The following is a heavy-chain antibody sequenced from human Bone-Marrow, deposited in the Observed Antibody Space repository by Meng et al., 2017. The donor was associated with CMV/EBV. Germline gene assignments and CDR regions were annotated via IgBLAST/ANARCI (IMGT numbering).Heavy chain of an antibody. CDR3: ARDPRPEGDWIDP. CDR1: GGSIRNYY. Sequence: SETLSLTCTVSGGSIRNYYWSWIRQPPGKGLEWIGYIYYSGSTNYNPSLKSRVTISVDTSKKQLSLKLTSLTAADTAVYYCARDPRPEGDWIDPWGQGTLVTFSS. J-gene: IGHJ5*02. D-gene: IGHD1-14*01. V-gene: IGHV4-59*01. CDR2: IYYSGST.